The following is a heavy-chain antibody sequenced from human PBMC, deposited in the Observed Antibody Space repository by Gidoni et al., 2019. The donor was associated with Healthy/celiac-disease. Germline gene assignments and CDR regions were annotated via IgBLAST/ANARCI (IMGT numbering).Heavy chain of an antibody. D-gene: IGHD3-3*01. CDR3: ARTVLRFLEWLDWFDP. V-gene: IGHV1-3*01. CDR2: INAGNGNT. J-gene: IGHJ5*02. CDR1: GYTFTSYA. Sequence: QVQLVQSGAEVKKPGASVKVSCKASGYTFTSYAMHWVRQAPGQRLEWMGWINAGNGNTKYSQKFQGRVTITRDTSASTAYMELSSLRSEDTAVYYCARTVLRFLEWLDWFDPWGQGTLVTVSS.